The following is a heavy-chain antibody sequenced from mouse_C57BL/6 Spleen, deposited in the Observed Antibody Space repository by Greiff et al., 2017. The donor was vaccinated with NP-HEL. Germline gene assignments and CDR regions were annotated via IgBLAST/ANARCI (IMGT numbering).Heavy chain of an antibody. D-gene: IGHD2-4*01. J-gene: IGHJ3*01. CDR2: IYPGSGST. CDR1: GYTFTSYW. CDR3: ANKIYYDYEAWFAY. V-gene: IGHV1-55*01. Sequence: VQLQQSGAELVKPGASVKMSCKASGYTFTSYWITWVKQRPGQGLEWIGDIYPGSGSTNYNEKFKSKATLTVDTSSSTAYMQLSSLTSEDSAVYYCANKIYYDYEAWFAYWGQGTLVTVSA.